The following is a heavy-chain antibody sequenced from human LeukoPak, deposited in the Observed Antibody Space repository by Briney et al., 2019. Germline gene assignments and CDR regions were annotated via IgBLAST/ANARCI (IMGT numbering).Heavy chain of an antibody. D-gene: IGHD2-2*02. V-gene: IGHV3-23*01. CDR2: ISGSGGST. CDR3: ASYCSESSCYSTFDH. Sequence: PGGSLRLSCAASGFTFSSYAMSWVRQAPGKGLEWVSAISGSGGSTYYADSVKGRFTISRDNSKNTLYLQMNNLRAEDTAVYYCASYCSESSCYSTFDHWGQGTLVTVSS. CDR1: GFTFSSYA. J-gene: IGHJ4*02.